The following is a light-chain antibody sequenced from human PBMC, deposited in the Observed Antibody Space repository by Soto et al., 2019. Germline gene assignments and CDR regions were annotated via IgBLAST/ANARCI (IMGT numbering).Light chain of an antibody. CDR2: GAS. Sequence: EIVMTQSPATLSVSPGERATLSCRASQSISSKLAWYQQKPGQAPRLLIYGASTRATGIPVRFSGSGSGTELTLTIHSLQSEDFAVYYCQEYNNWHPITFGGGTKVDIK. CDR3: QEYNNWHPIT. V-gene: IGKV3-15*01. J-gene: IGKJ4*01. CDR1: QSISSK.